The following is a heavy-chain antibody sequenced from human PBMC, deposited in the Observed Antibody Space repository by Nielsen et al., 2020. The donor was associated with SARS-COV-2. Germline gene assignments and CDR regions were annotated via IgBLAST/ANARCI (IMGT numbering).Heavy chain of an antibody. Sequence: GESLKISCAVSGFTFSSYEMNWVRQAPGKGLEWVSVIDSGGSTFYADSVKGRFTISRDNSKNTLYLQMNSLRAEDSAVYYCARDSDYRVNGMDVWGQGTTVTVSS. CDR2: IDSGGST. CDR3: ARDSDYRVNGMDV. CDR1: GFTFSSYE. D-gene: IGHD4-11*01. J-gene: IGHJ6*02. V-gene: IGHV3-53*01.